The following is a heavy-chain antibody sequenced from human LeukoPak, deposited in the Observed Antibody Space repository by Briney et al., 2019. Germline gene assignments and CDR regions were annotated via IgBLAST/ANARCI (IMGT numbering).Heavy chain of an antibody. CDR1: GYTFTGYY. Sequence: VASVKVSCKASGYTFTGYYMHWVRQAPGQGLEWMGWINPNSGGTNYAQKFQGRVTMTRDTSISTAYMELSRLRSDDTAVYYCAGDRSITMVLGYWGQGTLVTVSS. CDR2: INPNSGGT. V-gene: IGHV1-2*02. J-gene: IGHJ4*02. CDR3: AGDRSITMVLGY. D-gene: IGHD3-10*01.